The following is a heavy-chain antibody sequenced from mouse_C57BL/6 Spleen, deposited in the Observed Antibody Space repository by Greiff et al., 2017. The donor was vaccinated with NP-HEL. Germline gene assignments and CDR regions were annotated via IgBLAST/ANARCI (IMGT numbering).Heavy chain of an antibody. V-gene: IGHV1-42*01. J-gene: IGHJ2*01. CDR1: GYSFTGYY. CDR3: ARSDGYRDFDY. Sequence: VQLQQSGPELVKPGASVKISCKASGYSFTGYYMNWVKQSPEKSLEWIGEINPSTGGTTYNQKFKAKATLTVAKSSSTAYMQLKSLTSEDSAVYYCARSDGYRDFDYWGQGTTLTVSS. D-gene: IGHD2-3*01. CDR2: INPSTGGT.